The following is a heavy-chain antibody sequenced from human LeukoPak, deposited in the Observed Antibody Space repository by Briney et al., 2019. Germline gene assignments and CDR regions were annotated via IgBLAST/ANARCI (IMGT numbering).Heavy chain of an antibody. Sequence: GGSLRLSCAASGFTFDDYAMHWVRQAPGKGLEWVSGISWNSGSIGYADAVKGRFTISRDNAKNSLYLQMNSLRAEDTALYYCAKEGSSWCYFDYWGQGTLVTVSS. CDR1: GFTFDDYA. CDR3: AKEGSSWCYFDY. CDR2: ISWNSGSI. D-gene: IGHD6-13*01. V-gene: IGHV3-9*01. J-gene: IGHJ4*02.